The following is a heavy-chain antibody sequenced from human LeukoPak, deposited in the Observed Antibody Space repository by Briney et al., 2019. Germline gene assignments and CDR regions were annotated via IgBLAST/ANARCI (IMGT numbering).Heavy chain of an antibody. CDR3: ARSLRNAFDI. J-gene: IGHJ3*02. V-gene: IGHV3-74*01. CDR2: VLTDGSRI. Sequence: GGSLRLSCAASGFTFTNYWMHWVRQAPGKGLVWVSRVLTDGSRISYADSVKGRFTISTDNANNSLYLQMNSLRAEDTAVYYCARSLRNAFDIWGQGTMVTVSS. D-gene: IGHD3-3*01. CDR1: GFTFTNYW.